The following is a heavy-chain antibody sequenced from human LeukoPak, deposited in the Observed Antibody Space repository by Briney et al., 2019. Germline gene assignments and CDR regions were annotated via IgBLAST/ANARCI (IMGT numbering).Heavy chain of an antibody. CDR3: ARGTTVTTPFDY. CDR2: ISPNSGGR. CDR1: GYTFTVYY. Sequence: EASVKVSCKASGYTFTVYYIHWVRQAPGQGLEWMGWISPNSGGRNYAQQFQGRVTMTRDTSVSTAHMELSNARSDDTAVYYCARGTTVTTPFDYWGQGTLVTVSS. D-gene: IGHD4-17*01. J-gene: IGHJ4*02. V-gene: IGHV1-2*02.